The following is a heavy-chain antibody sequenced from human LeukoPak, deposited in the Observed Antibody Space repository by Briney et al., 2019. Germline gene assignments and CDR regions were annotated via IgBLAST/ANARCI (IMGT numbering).Heavy chain of an antibody. D-gene: IGHD4-17*01. J-gene: IGHJ4*02. CDR1: GGSFSGYY. Sequence: SETLSLTCAVYGGSFSGYYWSWIRQPPGKGLEWIGEINHSGSTNYNPSLKSRVTISVDTSKNQFSLKLSPVTAADPAVYYWARGYGPTFDYWGQGTLVTVSS. V-gene: IGHV4-34*01. CDR2: INHSGST. CDR3: ARGYGPTFDY.